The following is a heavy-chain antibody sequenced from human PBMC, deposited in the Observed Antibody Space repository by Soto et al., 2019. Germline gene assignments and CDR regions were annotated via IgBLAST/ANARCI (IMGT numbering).Heavy chain of an antibody. Sequence: ASVKVSCKASGGTFSSYAISWVRQAPGQGLEWMGGIIPIFGTANYAQKFQGRVTITADESTSTAYMELSSLRSEDTAVYYCARPKGGALRYFEWLLSFDCWGQGTLVTVSS. CDR1: GGTFSSYA. D-gene: IGHD3-9*01. V-gene: IGHV1-69*13. J-gene: IGHJ4*02. CDR3: ARPKGGALRYFEWLLSFDC. CDR2: IIPIFGTA.